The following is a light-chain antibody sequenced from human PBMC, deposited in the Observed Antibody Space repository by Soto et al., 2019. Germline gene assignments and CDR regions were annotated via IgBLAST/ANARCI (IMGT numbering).Light chain of an antibody. V-gene: IGKV3-20*01. Sequence: EIVMTQSPATLSLSTGERATLSCRASQSLSSSYLACYQQKPGQAPGLLIYGASSRATGIPDRFSGSGSGTDFTLTISRLEPEDFAVYYCQQYGSSPWTFGQGTKVDIK. CDR2: GAS. J-gene: IGKJ1*01. CDR3: QQYGSSPWT. CDR1: QSLSSSY.